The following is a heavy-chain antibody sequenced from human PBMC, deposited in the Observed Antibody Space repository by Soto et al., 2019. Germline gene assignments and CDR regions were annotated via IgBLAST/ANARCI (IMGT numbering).Heavy chain of an antibody. Sequence: SETLSLTCAVSGYSISTGYHWGGLRQPPGKGLEWIGNIFHSGTTYYNSSLKSRVTISVDTSKNQFSLKLSSVTAADTAVYYCARPTYDSIDYWGQGTLVTVSS. J-gene: IGHJ4*02. V-gene: IGHV4-38-2*01. CDR1: GYSISTGYH. CDR3: ARPTYDSIDY. D-gene: IGHD3-22*01. CDR2: IFHSGTT.